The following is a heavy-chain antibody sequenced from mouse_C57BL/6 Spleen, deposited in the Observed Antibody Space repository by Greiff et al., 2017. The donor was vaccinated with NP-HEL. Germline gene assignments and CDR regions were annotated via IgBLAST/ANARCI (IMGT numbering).Heavy chain of an antibody. D-gene: IGHD4-1*01. Sequence: EVQLVESGGGLVKPGGSLKPSCAASGFTFSSYAMSWVRQTPEKRLEWVATISDGGSYTYYPDNVKGRFTISRDNAKNNLYLQMSHLKSEDTAMYYCARGGTGKAYWGQGTLVTVSA. CDR1: GFTFSSYA. V-gene: IGHV5-4*01. CDR2: ISDGGSYT. CDR3: ARGGTGKAY. J-gene: IGHJ3*01.